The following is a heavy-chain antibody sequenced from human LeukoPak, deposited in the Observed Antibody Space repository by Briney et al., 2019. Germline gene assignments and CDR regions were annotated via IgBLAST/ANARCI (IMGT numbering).Heavy chain of an antibody. Sequence: GGSLRLSCAASGFTFSNHAMSWVRQAPGKGLQWVAVISGGGRTTEYEDFVKGRFTISRDNSKNTLSLQMDSLTVEDTAIYFCAKNVVVKRYIDFWGQGTLVTVSS. CDR2: ISGGGRTT. CDR1: GFTFSNHA. D-gene: IGHD2-15*01. CDR3: AKNVVVKRYIDF. J-gene: IGHJ4*02. V-gene: IGHV3-23*01.